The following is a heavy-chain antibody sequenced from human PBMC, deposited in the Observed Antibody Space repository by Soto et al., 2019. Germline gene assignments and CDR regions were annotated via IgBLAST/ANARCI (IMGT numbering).Heavy chain of an antibody. J-gene: IGHJ6*02. CDR1: GCTFTSYG. D-gene: IGHD1-26*01. V-gene: IGHV1-18*01. CDR3: ARSSGTYPPSRYYYGLDV. Sequence: VASVKVSCKASGCTFTSYGFSWVRQAPGQGLEWMGWISAHNGDTIYAQKFQDRITMTTDTSTNTAYLELRSLKSGDTAVFYCARSSGTYPPSRYYYGLDVWGQGTTVTVSS. CDR2: ISAHNGDT.